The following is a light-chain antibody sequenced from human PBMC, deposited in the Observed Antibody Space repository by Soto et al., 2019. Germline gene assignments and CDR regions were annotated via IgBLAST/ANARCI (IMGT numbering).Light chain of an antibody. Sequence: DIQMTQSPSTLSASVGDRVTITCRASQSISSWLIWYQQKPGKAPKLLIYDASNLESGVPSRFSGSGSGTEFTLTISSLQPDDFATYYCQQYNSPWTFGQGTKVDIK. J-gene: IGKJ1*01. CDR2: DAS. CDR1: QSISSW. V-gene: IGKV1-5*01. CDR3: QQYNSPWT.